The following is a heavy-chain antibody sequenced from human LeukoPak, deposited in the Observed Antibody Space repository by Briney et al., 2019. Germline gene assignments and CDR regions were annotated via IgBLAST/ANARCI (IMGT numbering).Heavy chain of an antibody. CDR3: ASAHTTTVAAFDS. Sequence: GASVKVSCKTSGGTCISYAISWVRQAPGPGLEWLGGIIPIFGTANYALKFQDRVTITANKSTSTAYMYLSSLRSDDAAVYYCASAHTTTVAAFDSGGQGTLVTVSS. CDR2: IIPIFGTA. J-gene: IGHJ4*02. D-gene: IGHD6-19*01. CDR1: GGTCISYA. V-gene: IGHV1-69*06.